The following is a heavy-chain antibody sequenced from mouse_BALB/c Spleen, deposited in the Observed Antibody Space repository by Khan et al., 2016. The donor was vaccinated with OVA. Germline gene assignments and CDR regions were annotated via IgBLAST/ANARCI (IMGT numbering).Heavy chain of an antibody. V-gene: IGHV5-4*02. CDR1: GFTFSDYY. Sequence: EVQLVESGGGLAKPGGSLKLSCAASGFTFSDYYMYWVRQTPEKRLVWVATISDGGIYTYSPDKVKGRFTISTDDSKNNLYLQLNSPKSDDTAVYCCARGFYGDPFAYWGQGTLGTVTA. D-gene: IGHD2-13*01. J-gene: IGHJ3*01. CDR3: ARGFYGDPFAY. CDR2: ISDGGIYT.